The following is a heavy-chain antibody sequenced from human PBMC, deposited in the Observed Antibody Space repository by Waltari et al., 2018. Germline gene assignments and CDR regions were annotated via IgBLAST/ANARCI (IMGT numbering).Heavy chain of an antibody. CDR1: GGTFSSYA. Sequence: QVQLVQSGAEVKKPGSSVKVSCKASGGTFSSYAISWVRQAPGQGLEWMGGIIPIFGTANYAQKFQGRVTITADESTSTAYMELSSLRSEDTAVYYCASESGIVGATYDAFDIWGQGTMVTVSS. V-gene: IGHV1-69*13. CDR2: IIPIFGTA. CDR3: ASESGIVGATYDAFDI. J-gene: IGHJ3*02. D-gene: IGHD1-26*01.